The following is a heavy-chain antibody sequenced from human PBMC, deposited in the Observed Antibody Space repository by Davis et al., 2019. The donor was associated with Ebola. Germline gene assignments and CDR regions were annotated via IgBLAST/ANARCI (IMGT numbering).Heavy chain of an antibody. D-gene: IGHD6-19*01. Sequence: GGSLRLSCAASGFTISSYWMSWVRQAPGKGPEWVANIKSDESEKFYVDSVKGRFTISRDNVKNSLYLQMNSLRAEDTAVYYWARLSLYNSGGGGFDPWGQGTLVTVSS. J-gene: IGHJ5*02. V-gene: IGHV3-7*03. CDR2: IKSDESEK. CDR3: ARLSLYNSGGGGFDP. CDR1: GFTISSYW.